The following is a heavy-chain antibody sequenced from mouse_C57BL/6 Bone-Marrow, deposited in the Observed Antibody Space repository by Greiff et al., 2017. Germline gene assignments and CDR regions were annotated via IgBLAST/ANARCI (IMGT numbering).Heavy chain of an antibody. CDR1: GYTFTSYW. CDR3: ARSRGFAY. V-gene: IGHV1-69*01. Sequence: QVQLQQPGAELVMPGASVKLSCKASGYTFTSYWMHWVKQRPGQGLEWIGEIDPSDSYTNYNQKFKGQSTLTVDKSSSTAYMQLSSLTSEDSAVYYCARSRGFAYWGQGTLVTVSA. CDR2: IDPSDSYT. J-gene: IGHJ3*01.